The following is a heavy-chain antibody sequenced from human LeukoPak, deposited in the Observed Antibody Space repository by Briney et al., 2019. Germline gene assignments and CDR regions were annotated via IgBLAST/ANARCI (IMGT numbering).Heavy chain of an antibody. D-gene: IGHD3-22*01. CDR1: GYTFTSYG. J-gene: IGHJ3*02. Sequence: ASVKVSCKASGYTFTSYGISWVRQAPGQGLEWMGWISAYNGNTNYAQKLQGRVTMTTDTSTSTAYMELRSLRSDDTAVYYRAREWNYYDSSGPDAFDIWGQGTMVTVSS. V-gene: IGHV1-18*01. CDR3: AREWNYYDSSGPDAFDI. CDR2: ISAYNGNT.